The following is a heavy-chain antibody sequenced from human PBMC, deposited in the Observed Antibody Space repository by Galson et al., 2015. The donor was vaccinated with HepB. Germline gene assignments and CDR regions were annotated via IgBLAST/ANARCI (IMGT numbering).Heavy chain of an antibody. J-gene: IGHJ3*02. CDR1: GYTFTNYG. Sequence: SVKVSCKASGYTFTNYGISWVRQAPGQGLEWMGWISAYNSDTNYAQKVQGRVTMTTDTSTSTAYMELRSLRSDDTAVYYCARAEKALVPTSIWGQGTMVTVSS. V-gene: IGHV1-18*04. CDR2: ISAYNSDT. D-gene: IGHD5-12*01. CDR3: ARAEKALVPTSI.